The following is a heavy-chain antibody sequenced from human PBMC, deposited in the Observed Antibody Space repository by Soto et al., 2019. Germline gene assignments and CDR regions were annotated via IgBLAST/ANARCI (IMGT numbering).Heavy chain of an antibody. CDR1: GGSFSGYY. D-gene: IGHD6-19*01. CDR2: INHSGVT. J-gene: IGHJ6*02. V-gene: IGHV4-34*01. CDR3: ARFSGSYYYAMDV. Sequence: NPSETLSLTFAVYGGSFSGYYWSWIRQPPGKGLEWIGEINHSGVTNYKPSLKRRVTMSVDTSKNQFSLQLKSVTAADTALYYCARFSGSYYYAMDVWGQGSTVTVS.